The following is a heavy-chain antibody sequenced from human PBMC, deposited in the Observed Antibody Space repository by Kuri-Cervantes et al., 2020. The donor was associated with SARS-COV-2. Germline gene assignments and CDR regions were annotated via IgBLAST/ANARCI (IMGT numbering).Heavy chain of an antibody. V-gene: IGHV1-24*01. CDR3: ARYYDYIWGSYRYTATTHRNDAFDI. J-gene: IGHJ3*02. CDR1: GYTLTELS. CDR2: FDPEDGET. D-gene: IGHD3-16*02. Sequence: ASVKVSCKVSGYTLTELSMHWVRQAPGKGLEWMGGFDPEDGETIYAQKFQGRVTMTEDTSTDTAYMELSSLRSEDTAVYYCARYYDYIWGSYRYTATTHRNDAFDIWGQGTMVTVSS.